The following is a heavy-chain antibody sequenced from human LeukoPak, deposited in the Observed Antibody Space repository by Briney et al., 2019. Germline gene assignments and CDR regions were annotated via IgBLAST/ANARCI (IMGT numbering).Heavy chain of an antibody. CDR1: GGSISSYY. CDR2: IYYSGST. D-gene: IGHD4-23*01. CDR3: ARATNDFGDKPDWFDP. Sequence: PSETLSLTCTVSGGSISSYYWSWIRQPPGKGLEWIGYIYYSGSTNYNPSLKSRVTISVDTSKNQFSLKLSSVNAADTAVYYCARATNDFGDKPDWFDPWGQGTLVTVSS. V-gene: IGHV4-59*01. J-gene: IGHJ5*02.